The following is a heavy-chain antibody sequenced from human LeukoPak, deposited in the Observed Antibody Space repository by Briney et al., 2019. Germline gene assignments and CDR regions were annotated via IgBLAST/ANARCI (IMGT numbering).Heavy chain of an antibody. Sequence: PGGSLRLSCAASGFTFSSYGMHWVRQAPGKGLEWVAFIRYDGSNKYYADSVKGRFTISRDNAKNTLYLQMNSLRAEDTAVYYCARDRIFTMVRGVTYMDVWGKGTTVTVSS. CDR2: IRYDGSNK. D-gene: IGHD3-10*01. J-gene: IGHJ6*03. V-gene: IGHV3-30*02. CDR3: ARDRIFTMVRGVTYMDV. CDR1: GFTFSSYG.